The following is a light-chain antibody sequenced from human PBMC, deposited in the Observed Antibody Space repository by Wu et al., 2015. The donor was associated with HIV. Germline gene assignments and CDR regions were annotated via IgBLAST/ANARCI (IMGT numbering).Light chain of an antibody. Sequence: AIQMTQSPSSLSASVGDRVTITCRASQAIRNDLGWYQQRPGKAPKLLIYAASNLESGVPSRFSGSGSGTDFTLTISSLQPEDFATYYCQQSYSTPWTFGQGTKVEIK. CDR2: AAS. CDR3: QQSYSTPWT. CDR1: QAIRND. V-gene: IGKV1-6*01. J-gene: IGKJ1*01.